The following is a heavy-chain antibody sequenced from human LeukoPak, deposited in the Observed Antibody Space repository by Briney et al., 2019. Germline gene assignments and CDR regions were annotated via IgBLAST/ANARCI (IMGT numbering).Heavy chain of an antibody. CDR3: ARGSIAARPGMYYFDY. D-gene: IGHD6-6*01. CDR2: INHSGST. V-gene: IGHV4-34*01. CDR1: GGSFSGYY. Sequence: SETLSLTCAVYGGSFSGYYWSWIRQPPGKGLEWIGEINHSGSTNYNPSLKSRVTISVDTSKNQFSLKLSSVTAADMAVYYCARGSIAARPGMYYFDYWGQGTLVTVSS. J-gene: IGHJ4*02.